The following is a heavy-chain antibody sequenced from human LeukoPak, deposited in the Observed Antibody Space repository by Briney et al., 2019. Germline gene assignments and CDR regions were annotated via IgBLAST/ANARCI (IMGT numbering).Heavy chain of an antibody. CDR1: GDSISSYY. CDR2: IYHSGST. D-gene: IGHD2-2*01. V-gene: IGHV4-59*12. Sequence: SETLSLTCSVSGDSISSYYWSWIRQPPGKGLEWIGYIYHSGSTHYNPSLKSRVTISVDRSKNQFSLKLSSVTAADTAVYYCARGVVPAAFWFDPWGQGTLVTVSS. J-gene: IGHJ5*02. CDR3: ARGVVPAAFWFDP.